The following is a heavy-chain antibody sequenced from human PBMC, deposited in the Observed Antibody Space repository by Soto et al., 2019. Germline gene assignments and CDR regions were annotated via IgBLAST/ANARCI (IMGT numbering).Heavy chain of an antibody. CDR3: ARRGPSDAEKPDYDFWSGLYYYYMDV. CDR2: IYYSGST. D-gene: IGHD3-3*01. V-gene: IGHV4-39*01. J-gene: IGHJ6*03. Sequence: SETLSLTCTVSGGSISSSSYYWGWIRQPPGKGLEWIGSIYYSGSTYYNPSLKSRVTISVDTSKNQFSLKLSSVTAADTAVYYCARRGPSDAEKPDYDFWSGLYYYYMDVWGKGTTVTVSS. CDR1: GGSISSSSYY.